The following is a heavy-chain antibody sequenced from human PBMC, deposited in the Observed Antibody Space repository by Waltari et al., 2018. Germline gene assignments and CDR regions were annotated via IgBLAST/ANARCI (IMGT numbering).Heavy chain of an antibody. D-gene: IGHD2-15*01. CDR1: GFTFSSYG. CDR2: ISYDGSNK. CDR3: AKGVVPYYYMDV. Sequence: QVQLVESGGGVVQPGRSLRLSCAASGFTFSSYGMHWVRQAPGKGLEWVAVISYDGSNKYYADSVKGRFTISRDNSKNTLYLQMNSLRAEDTAVYYCAKGVVPYYYMDVWGKGTTVTISS. J-gene: IGHJ6*03. V-gene: IGHV3-30*18.